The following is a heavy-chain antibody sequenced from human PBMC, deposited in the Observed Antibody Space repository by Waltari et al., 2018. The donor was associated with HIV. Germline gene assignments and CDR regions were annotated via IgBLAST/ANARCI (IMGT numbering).Heavy chain of an antibody. D-gene: IGHD4-17*01. V-gene: IGHV4-4*02. CDR2: MYHSGST. Sequence: QVQLQESGPGVVRPSETLSLTCGVSGGSIGSYNWWSWVRQPPDRGLEWIGEMYHSGSTNYNSSLKSRVTISVDKSKNQFSLELRSVTAADTAVYYCARAVTGDFGSSRFDPWGQGTLVTVSS. J-gene: IGHJ5*02. CDR1: GGSIGSYNW. CDR3: ARAVTGDFGSSRFDP.